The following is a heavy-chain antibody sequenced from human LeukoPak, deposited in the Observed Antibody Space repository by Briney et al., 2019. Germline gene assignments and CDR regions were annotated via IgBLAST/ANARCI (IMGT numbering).Heavy chain of an antibody. CDR2: MSPNSGDT. D-gene: IGHD2-21*01. V-gene: IGHV1-8*01. CDR1: GYTFTSYD. J-gene: IGHJ3*02. Sequence: ASVKVSCKASGYTFTSYDFNWVRQATGQRPEWMGWMSPNSGDTGYAQKFQDRVTMTRNTSISTAYMELSSLRSDDTAVYYCARLPRRNSIKAFDIWGQGTMVTVSS. CDR3: ARLPRRNSIKAFDI.